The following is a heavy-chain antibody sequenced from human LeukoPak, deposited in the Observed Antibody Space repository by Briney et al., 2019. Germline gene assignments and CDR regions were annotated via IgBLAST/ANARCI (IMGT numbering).Heavy chain of an antibody. J-gene: IGHJ4*02. CDR1: GFTYSSYT. V-gene: IGHV3-21*01. CDR3: ASDVGNYGYVADY. D-gene: IGHD3-10*01. CDR2: ICSSGSYL. Sequence: PGGPLRLSCAPSGFTYSSYTMNCVREAPGERLECVSSICSSGSYLYYAHSVKGRLTIYRDNAKNSLYLQMNSLRAEDTAVYDCASDVGNYGYVADYWGQGTLVTVSS.